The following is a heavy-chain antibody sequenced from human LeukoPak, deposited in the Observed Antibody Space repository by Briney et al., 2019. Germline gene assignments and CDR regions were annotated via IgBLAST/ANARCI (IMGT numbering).Heavy chain of an antibody. V-gene: IGHV3-7*01. CDR2: ITQGGSEK. J-gene: IGHJ1*01. CDR3: ARDPFEH. Sequence: GGSLRLSCEASGFTLSDRWMTWVRQAPGKGLEWVATITQGGSEKFYVDSVKGRFTISGDNAKNSLYLQMNSLRAEDTAVYYCARDPFEHWGQGTLVTVSS. CDR1: GFTLSDRW.